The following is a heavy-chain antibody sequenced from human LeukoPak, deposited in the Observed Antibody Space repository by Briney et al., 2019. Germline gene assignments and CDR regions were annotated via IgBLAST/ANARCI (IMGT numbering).Heavy chain of an antibody. Sequence: GGSLRLSCAASGFTVSSKYMSWVRQAPGKGLEGVSVMYSGGSTKYADSVKGRFTISRDNSKNTLYLQMNSLRAEDTAVYYCARGYYDSSGPGALDIWGQGTMVTVSS. D-gene: IGHD3-22*01. CDR3: ARGYYDSSGPGALDI. J-gene: IGHJ3*02. CDR1: GFTVSSKY. V-gene: IGHV3-53*01. CDR2: MYSGGST.